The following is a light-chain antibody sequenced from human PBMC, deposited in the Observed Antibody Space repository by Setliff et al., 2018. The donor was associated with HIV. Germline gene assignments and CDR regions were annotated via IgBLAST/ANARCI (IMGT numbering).Light chain of an antibody. CDR3: AAWDDSLNGLYV. V-gene: IGLV1-44*01. CDR2: SNN. J-gene: IGLJ1*01. Sequence: ALTQPPSASGTPGQRVTISCSGTSSNIGSNTVNWYQQLPGTAPKLLIYSNNQRPSGVPDRFSGSKSGTSASLAISGLQSEDEADYYCAAWDDSLNGLYVFGTGTKVTVL. CDR1: SSNIGSNT.